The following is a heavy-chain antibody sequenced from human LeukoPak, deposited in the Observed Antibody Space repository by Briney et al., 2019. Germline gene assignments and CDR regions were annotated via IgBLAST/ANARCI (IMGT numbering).Heavy chain of an antibody. D-gene: IGHD6-13*01. CDR1: GFTFSSYG. CDR3: AREGHSSSWTSRPNWWFDP. CDR2: IWYDGSNK. V-gene: IGHV3-33*01. J-gene: IGHJ5*02. Sequence: PGRSLRLSCAASGFTFSSYGMHWVRQAPGKGLEWVAVIWYDGSNKYYADSVKGRFTISRDNSKNTLYLQMNSLRAEDTAEYYCAREGHSSSWTSRPNWWFDPWGQGTLVTVSS.